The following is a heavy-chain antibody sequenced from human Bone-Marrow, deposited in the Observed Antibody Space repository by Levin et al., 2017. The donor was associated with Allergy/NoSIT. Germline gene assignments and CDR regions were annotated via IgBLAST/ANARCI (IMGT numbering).Heavy chain of an antibody. D-gene: IGHD2-15*01. V-gene: IGHV4-59*01. J-gene: IGHJ4*02. CDR2: IYYSGST. CDR3: ARVGPASLSYFDY. CDR1: GGSISSYY. Sequence: SQTLSLPCTVSGGSISSYYWSWIRQPPGKGLEWIGYIYYSGSTNYNPSLKSRVTISVDTSKNQFSLKLSSVTAADTAVYYCARVGPASLSYFDYWGQGTLVTVSS.